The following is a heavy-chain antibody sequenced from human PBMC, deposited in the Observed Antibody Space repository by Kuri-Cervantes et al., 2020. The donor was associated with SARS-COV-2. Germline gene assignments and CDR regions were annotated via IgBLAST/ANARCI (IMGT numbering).Heavy chain of an antibody. CDR1: GFTFSSYG. V-gene: IGHV3-30*18. CDR3: AKDRIGVFGVEYYYGMDV. D-gene: IGHD3-3*01. Sequence: GESLKISCAASGFTFSSYGMHWVRQAPGKGLEWVAVISYDGSNKYYADSVKGRFTISRDNPKNTLYLQMNSLRAEDTAVYYCAKDRIGVFGVEYYYGMDVWGKGTTVTVSS. J-gene: IGHJ6*04. CDR2: ISYDGSNK.